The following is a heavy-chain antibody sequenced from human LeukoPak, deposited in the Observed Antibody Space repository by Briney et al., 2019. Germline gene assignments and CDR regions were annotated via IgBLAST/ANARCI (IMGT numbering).Heavy chain of an antibody. CDR2: ISYDGSNK. V-gene: IGHV3-30*04. CDR1: GFTFSSYA. D-gene: IGHD2-2*01. J-gene: IGHJ4*02. Sequence: HPGGSLRLSCAASGFTFSSYAMHWVRQAPGKGLEWVAVISYDGSNKYYADSVKGRFTISRDNSKNTLYLQMNSLRAEDTAVYYCAKDLYGSTSPLTGYWGQGTLVTVSS. CDR3: AKDLYGSTSPLTGY.